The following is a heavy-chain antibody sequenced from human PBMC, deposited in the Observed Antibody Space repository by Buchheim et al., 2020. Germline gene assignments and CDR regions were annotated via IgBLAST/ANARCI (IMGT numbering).Heavy chain of an antibody. D-gene: IGHD3-22*01. CDR1: GYSLTSYW. Sequence: EVQLVQSGAEVKKPGESLRISCKGSGYSLTSYWISWVRQMPGKGLEWMGRMDPSDSYTNYSPSFQGHVTLSADKSISTASLQWSSLKASHTAMYYCARLSDYYDSSGYALGYWGQGTL. CDR3: ARLSDYYDSSGYALGY. J-gene: IGHJ4*02. V-gene: IGHV5-10-1*03. CDR2: MDPSDSYT.